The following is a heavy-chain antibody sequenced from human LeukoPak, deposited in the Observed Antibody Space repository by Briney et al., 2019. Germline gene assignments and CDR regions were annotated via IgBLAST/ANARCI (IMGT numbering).Heavy chain of an antibody. Sequence: GGSLRLSCAASGFTFSSYAMSWVRQAPGKGLEWVSAISGSGGSTYYADSVKGRFTISRDNSKNTLYLQVNSLRSEDTAVYYWAKNGDFRSGFNWFDPWGQEPWSPSPQ. CDR3: AKNGDFRSGFNWFDP. D-gene: IGHD3-3*01. CDR1: GFTFSSYA. J-gene: IGHJ5*02. CDR2: ISGSGGST. V-gene: IGHV3-23*01.